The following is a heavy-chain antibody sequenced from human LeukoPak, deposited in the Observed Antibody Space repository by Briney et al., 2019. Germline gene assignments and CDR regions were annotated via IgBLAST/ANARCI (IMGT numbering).Heavy chain of an antibody. CDR2: ISVSSGTT. CDR3: TRDVSRGYMDL. Sequence: ASVNVSCKASVYTFIDYGVTWVRQAPGQGLEWMGWISVSSGTTTYAEDFQGRLTISTDSSTGTAYMEIRSLRPDDTAVYFCTRDVSRGYMDLWGQGSLVTVAS. CDR1: VYTFIDYG. D-gene: IGHD6-25*01. V-gene: IGHV1-18*01. J-gene: IGHJ4*02.